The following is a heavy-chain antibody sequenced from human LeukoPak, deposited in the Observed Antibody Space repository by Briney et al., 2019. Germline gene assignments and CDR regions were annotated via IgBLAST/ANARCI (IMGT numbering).Heavy chain of an antibody. CDR1: GFTFSSYS. V-gene: IGHV3-21*01. CDR3: AAYYPYYYYYGMDV. CDR2: ISSSSSYI. Sequence: GGSLRLSCAASGFTFSSYSMNWVRQAPGKGREWVSSISSSSSYIYYADSVKGRFTISRDNAKNSLYLQMNSLRAEDTAVYYCAAYYPYYYYYGMDVWGQGTTVTVSS. J-gene: IGHJ6*02. D-gene: IGHD1-26*01.